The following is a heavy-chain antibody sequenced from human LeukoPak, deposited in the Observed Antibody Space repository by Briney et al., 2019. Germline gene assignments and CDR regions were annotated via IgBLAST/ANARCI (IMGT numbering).Heavy chain of an antibody. V-gene: IGHV1-18*01. Sequence: ASVKVSCKASGYTFTSYGISWVRQAPGQGLEWMGWISAYNGNTNYAQKLQGRVTMTTDTSTSTAYMELRSLRSDDTAVYYCARDRAMVRGRYYYYYYMDVWGKGTTVTISS. J-gene: IGHJ6*03. CDR3: ARDRAMVRGRYYYYYYMDV. CDR1: GYTFTSYG. D-gene: IGHD3-10*01. CDR2: ISAYNGNT.